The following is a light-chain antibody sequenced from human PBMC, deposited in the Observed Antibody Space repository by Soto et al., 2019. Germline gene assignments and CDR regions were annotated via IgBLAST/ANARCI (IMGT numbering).Light chain of an antibody. CDR2: ATS. J-gene: IGKJ5*01. V-gene: IGKV1-39*01. CDR3: QQSYSTPPT. CDR1: QSISTY. Sequence: DIQMTQSPSSLSASVGDRVTITCRASQSISTYLNWYQQKPGKAPKLLIYATSTLQSGVPSRFSASGSETDVTLTIRSLQPEDFATYFCQQSYSTPPTFGQGTRLEIK.